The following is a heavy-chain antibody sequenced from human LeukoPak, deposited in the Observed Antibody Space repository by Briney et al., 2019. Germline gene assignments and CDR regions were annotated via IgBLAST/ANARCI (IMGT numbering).Heavy chain of an antibody. CDR3: AKDAQAGYYYGMDV. J-gene: IGHJ6*02. CDR2: ISYDGSNK. V-gene: IGHV3-30*18. CDR1: GFTFSSYG. Sequence: GRSLRLSCAASGFTFSSYGMHWVRQAPGKGLEWVAVISYDGSNKYYADSVKGRFTISRDNSKNTLYLQMNSLRAEDTAVYYCAKDAQAGYYYGMDVWGQGTTVTVSS.